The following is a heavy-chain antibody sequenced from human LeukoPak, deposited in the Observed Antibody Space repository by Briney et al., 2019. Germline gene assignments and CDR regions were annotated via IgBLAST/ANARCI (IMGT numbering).Heavy chain of an antibody. CDR2: INHSGST. CDR1: GGSFSGYY. J-gene: IGHJ3*02. D-gene: IGHD2-21*02. V-gene: IGHV4-34*01. Sequence: NPSETLSLTCAVYGGSFSGYYWSWIRQPPGKGLEWIGEINHSGSTNYNPSLKSRVTISVDTSKNQFSLKLSSVTAADTAVYYCAMSLPTASLSLTPAWAFDIWGQGTMVTVSS. CDR3: AMSLPTASLSLTPAWAFDI.